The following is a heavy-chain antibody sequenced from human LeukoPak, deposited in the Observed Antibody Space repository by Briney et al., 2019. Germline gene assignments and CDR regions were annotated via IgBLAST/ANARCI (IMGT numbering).Heavy chain of an antibody. Sequence: KPSETLSLTCTVSGGSVSSGNYYWSWIRQPPGKGLEWIGYIYYSGITNYNPSLKSRVTISVDTPKNQFSLKLSSVTAADTAVYYCARGSTPDYYVSSGYYPTHFDYWGQGALVTVSS. CDR3: ARGSTPDYYVSSGYYPTHFDY. CDR1: GGSVSSGNYY. J-gene: IGHJ4*02. V-gene: IGHV4-61*01. CDR2: IYYSGIT. D-gene: IGHD3-22*01.